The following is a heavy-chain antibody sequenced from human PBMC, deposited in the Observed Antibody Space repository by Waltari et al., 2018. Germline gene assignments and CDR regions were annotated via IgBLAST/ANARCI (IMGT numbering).Heavy chain of an antibody. D-gene: IGHD3-10*01. CDR3: ARAFRSSWFGAWLDP. CDR1: GYTFIRHE. J-gene: IGHJ5*02. V-gene: IGHV1-8*01. CDR2: MNPNSGNT. Sequence: QVQLVQSGAEVKKPGASVKVSCTASGYTFIRHEINWVRQATGQGLEWMGWMNPNSGNTGYAQKFQGRVTMTRNTSISTAYMELSSLRSDDTAVYYCARAFRSSWFGAWLDPWGQGTPVTVSS.